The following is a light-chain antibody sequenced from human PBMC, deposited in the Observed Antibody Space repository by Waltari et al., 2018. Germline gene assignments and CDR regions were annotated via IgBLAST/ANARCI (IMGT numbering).Light chain of an antibody. CDR3: LQYDSYSVT. V-gene: IGKV1-5*03. J-gene: IGKJ2*01. Sequence: DVPMTQSPSTLSASVGDRVTITCRASQNINNWLAWYQQKPGKAPRLLIYNASSLESGVPSRFSGSGSGTEFTLTVSSLQPDDFATYYCLQYDSYSVTFGQGTKLEI. CDR2: NAS. CDR1: QNINNW.